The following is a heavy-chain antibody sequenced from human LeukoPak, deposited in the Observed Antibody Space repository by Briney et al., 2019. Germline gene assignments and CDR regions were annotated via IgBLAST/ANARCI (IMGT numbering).Heavy chain of an antibody. D-gene: IGHD6-13*01. CDR1: GFTFSDYY. CDR2: ISSSGSTI. Sequence: PGGSLRLSCAASGFTFSDYYMGWIRQAPGKELEWVSYISSSGSTIYYADSVKGRFTISRDNAKNSLYLQMNSLRAEDTAVYYCARDRGIAAAGTFAKYKRPYYMDVWGKGTTVTVSS. CDR3: ARDRGIAAAGTFAKYKRPYYMDV. V-gene: IGHV3-11*04. J-gene: IGHJ6*03.